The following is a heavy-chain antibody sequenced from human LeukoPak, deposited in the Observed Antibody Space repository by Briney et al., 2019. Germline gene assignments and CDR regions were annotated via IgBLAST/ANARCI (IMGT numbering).Heavy chain of an antibody. Sequence: GSLRLSCAASGFTFSSYAMSWVRQAPGKGLEWVSTISGSGGSTYYADSVKGRFTISRDNSKNTLYLQMNSLRAGDTAVYYCAELNWGTDYWGQGTLVTVSS. V-gene: IGHV3-23*01. CDR3: AELNWGTDY. D-gene: IGHD7-27*01. CDR2: ISGSGGST. J-gene: IGHJ4*02. CDR1: GFTFSSYA.